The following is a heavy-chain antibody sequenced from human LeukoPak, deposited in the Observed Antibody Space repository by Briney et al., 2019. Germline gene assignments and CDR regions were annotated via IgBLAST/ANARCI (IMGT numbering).Heavy chain of an antibody. Sequence: PGGSLRLSCAASGFTFSSYWMHWVRQAPGKGLVWVSRINSDGSSTSYADSVKGRFTISRDNAKNTLYLQMNSLRAEDTAVYYCARDRRYCSSTSCRGLPTYNWFDPWGQGTLVTVSS. CDR3: ARDRRYCSSTSCRGLPTYNWFDP. CDR1: GFTFSSYW. CDR2: INSDGSST. D-gene: IGHD2-2*01. J-gene: IGHJ5*02. V-gene: IGHV3-74*01.